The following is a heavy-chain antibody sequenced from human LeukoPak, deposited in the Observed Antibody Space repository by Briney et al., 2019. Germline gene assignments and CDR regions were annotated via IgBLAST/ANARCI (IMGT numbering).Heavy chain of an antibody. CDR2: FYIGGST. D-gene: IGHD3-10*01. Sequence: TGGSLRLSCAASGFTVSNNYMSWVRQAPGKGLEWVSVFYIGGSTYYADSVKGRFAISRDTSKNTVYLQMNSLRAEDTAVYYCAGGESFDYWGQGNLVTVSS. CDR1: GFTVSNNY. CDR3: AGGESFDY. J-gene: IGHJ4*02. V-gene: IGHV3-66*01.